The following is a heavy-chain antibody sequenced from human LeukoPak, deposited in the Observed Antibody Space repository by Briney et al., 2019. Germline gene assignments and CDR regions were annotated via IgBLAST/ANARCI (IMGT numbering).Heavy chain of an antibody. CDR2: INHNGNVN. D-gene: IGHD3-16*01. CDR3: ARGGGLDV. Sequence: GGSLRLSCAASGFTLSSYSMNWVRQAPGKGLEWVASINHNGNVNYYVDSVKGRFTISRDNAKNSLYLQMSNLRAEDTAVYFCARGGGLDVWGQGATVTVSS. V-gene: IGHV3-7*03. J-gene: IGHJ6*02. CDR1: GFTLSSYS.